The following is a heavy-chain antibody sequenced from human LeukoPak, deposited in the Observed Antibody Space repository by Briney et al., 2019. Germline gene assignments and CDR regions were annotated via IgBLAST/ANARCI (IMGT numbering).Heavy chain of an antibody. CDR2: IVVGSGNT. CDR3: AADVREQLVFDY. V-gene: IGHV1-58*01. J-gene: IGHJ4*02. Sequence: SVKVSCKASGFTFTSSAVQWVRQARGQRLEWIGWIVVGSGNTNYAQKFQERVTITRDMSTSTAYMELSSLRSEDTAVYYCAADVREQLVFDYWGQGTLVTVSS. D-gene: IGHD6-6*01. CDR1: GFTFTSSA.